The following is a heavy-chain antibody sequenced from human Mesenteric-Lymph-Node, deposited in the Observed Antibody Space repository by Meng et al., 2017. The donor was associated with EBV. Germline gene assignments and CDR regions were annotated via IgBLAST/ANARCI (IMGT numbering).Heavy chain of an antibody. CDR3: ARHRRSNWNSPGDY. V-gene: IGHV4-39*01. D-gene: IGHD1-7*01. CDR2: IYYSGST. Sequence: HLRRKKSGPGLAKPSGTLSLTFTVSGGSISSSSYYWGWIRQPPGKGLEWIGSIYYSGSTYYNPSLKSRVTISVDTSKNQFSLKLSSVTAADTAVYYCARHRRSNWNSPGDYWGQGTLVTVSS. CDR1: GGSISSSSYY. J-gene: IGHJ4*02.